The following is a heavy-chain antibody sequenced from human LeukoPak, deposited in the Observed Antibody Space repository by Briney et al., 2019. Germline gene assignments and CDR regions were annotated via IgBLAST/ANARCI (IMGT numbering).Heavy chain of an antibody. CDR2: TNQSGNT. J-gene: IGHJ6*02. CDR3: ARGISIYYDSSGYYDPYYGMDV. CDR1: GGSFSGYC. V-gene: IGHV4-34*01. Sequence: SETLSLTCAVYGGSFSGYCWSWIRQPPGKGLEWIGETNQSGNTNYNPSLKSRVTISVDTSKNQFSLKLSSVTAADTAVYYCARGISIYYDSSGYYDPYYGMDVWGQGTTVTVSS. D-gene: IGHD3-22*01.